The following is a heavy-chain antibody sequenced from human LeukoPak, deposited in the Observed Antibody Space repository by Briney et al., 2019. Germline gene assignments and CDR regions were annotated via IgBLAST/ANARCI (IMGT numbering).Heavy chain of an antibody. J-gene: IGHJ4*02. CDR1: GYTFTSYD. CDR2: MNPNSGNT. Sequence: ASVKVSCKASGYTFTSYDINWVRQATGQGLEWMGWMNPNSGNTGYAQKFQGRVTMTRNTSISTAYMELSSLRSEDTAVYYCARDGYYDSSGYSEYYFGYWGQGTLVTVSS. V-gene: IGHV1-8*01. CDR3: ARDGYYDSSGYSEYYFGY. D-gene: IGHD3-22*01.